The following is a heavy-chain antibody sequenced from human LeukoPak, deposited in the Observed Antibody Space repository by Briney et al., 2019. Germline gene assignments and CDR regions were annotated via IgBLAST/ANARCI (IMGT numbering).Heavy chain of an antibody. CDR3: ARVPPKPPKQWTRTHLFVGFDP. CDR1: GYTFTSYD. CDR2: MNPNSGNT. Sequence: GASVKVSCKASGYTFTSYDINWVRQATEQGLEWMGWMNPNSGNTGYAQKFQGRVTMTRNTSISTAYTELSSLRSEDTAVYYCARVPPKPPKQWTRTHLFVGFDPWGQGTLVTVSS. J-gene: IGHJ5*02. V-gene: IGHV1-8*01. D-gene: IGHD6-19*01.